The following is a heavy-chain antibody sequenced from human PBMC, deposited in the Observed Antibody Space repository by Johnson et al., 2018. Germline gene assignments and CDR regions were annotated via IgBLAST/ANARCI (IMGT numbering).Heavy chain of an antibody. Sequence: VQLVESGGGLVQPGRSLRLSCAASGFTFSSYGMHWVRQAPGKGLEWVAVIWYDGSNKYYGDSVKGRPTISRDNSKTRLYVKMNSQRAEDTAVYYCARDESWSPIHYFDYWGQGTLVTVSS. V-gene: IGHV3-33*01. CDR2: IWYDGSNK. CDR3: ARDESWSPIHYFDY. D-gene: IGHD3-3*01. J-gene: IGHJ4*02. CDR1: GFTFSSYG.